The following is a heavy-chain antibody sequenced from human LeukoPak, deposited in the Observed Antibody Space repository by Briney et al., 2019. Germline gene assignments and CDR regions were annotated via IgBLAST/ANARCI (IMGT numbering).Heavy chain of an antibody. V-gene: IGHV4-34*01. CDR1: GGSFSGYY. J-gene: IGHJ6*03. CDR3: ARGGGYYYMDV. CDR2: INHSGST. Sequence: SETLSLTCAVYGGSFSGYYWSWIRQPPGKGLEWIGEINHSGSTNYNPSLKSRVTISVDTSKNQSSLKLSSVTAADTAVYYCARGGGYYYMDVWGKGTTVTVSS.